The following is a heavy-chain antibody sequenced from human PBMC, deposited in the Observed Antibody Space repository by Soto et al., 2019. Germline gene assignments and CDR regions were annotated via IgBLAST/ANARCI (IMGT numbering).Heavy chain of an antibody. CDR1: GFTFSTYN. CDR3: ARDRQLIQDWFDP. D-gene: IGHD1-1*01. V-gene: IGHV3-21*01. CDR2: ITDTSTYI. J-gene: IGHJ5*02. Sequence: GGSLRLSCAASGFTFSTYNMNWVRQAPGKGLEWVSSITDTSTYIFYADSVRGRFTISRDNAKNSLYLQMNSLRAEDTAVYYCARDRQLIQDWFDPWGQGTLVTVSS.